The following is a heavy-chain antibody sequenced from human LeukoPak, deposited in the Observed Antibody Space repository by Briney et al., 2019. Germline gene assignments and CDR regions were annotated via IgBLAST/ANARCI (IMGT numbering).Heavy chain of an antibody. CDR1: GGSFSGYF. Sequence: PSETLSLTCAVYGGSFSGYFWSWIRQPPVKGLEWIGEINHSGSTNYNPSLKSRVTISVDTSKNQFSLKLSSVTAADTAVYYCSSDSRSPQFWGQGTLVTVSS. CDR3: SSDSRSPQF. J-gene: IGHJ4*02. D-gene: IGHD6-13*01. CDR2: INHSGST. V-gene: IGHV4-34*01.